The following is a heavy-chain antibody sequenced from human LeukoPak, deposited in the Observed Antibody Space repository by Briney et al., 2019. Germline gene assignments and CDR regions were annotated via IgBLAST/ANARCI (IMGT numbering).Heavy chain of an antibody. CDR1: GFTFSSYS. J-gene: IGHJ3*02. D-gene: IGHD1-26*01. V-gene: IGHV3-21*01. Sequence: GGSLRLSCAASGFTFSSYSMNWVRQAPGRGLEWVSSISSSSSYIYYADSVKGRFTISRDNAKNSLYLQLNSLRAEDTAVYYCARESGGDLGEAFDIWGQGTMVTVS. CDR3: ARESGGDLGEAFDI. CDR2: ISSSSSYI.